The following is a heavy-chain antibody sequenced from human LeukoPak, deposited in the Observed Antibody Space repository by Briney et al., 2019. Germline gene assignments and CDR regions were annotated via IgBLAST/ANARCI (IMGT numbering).Heavy chain of an antibody. Sequence: GGSLRLSCAASGLTISDAWMRWVRQAPGKGLEWVGRIKRKSAGCTTAPAAAVKPRFTILRGDSKNTMYLHINSLTLADTAVYYCVAPPDWDQGTLVTVSS. V-gene: IGHV3-15*01. CDR3: VAPPD. J-gene: IGHJ4*02. CDR2: IKRKSAGCTT. CDR1: GLTISDAW.